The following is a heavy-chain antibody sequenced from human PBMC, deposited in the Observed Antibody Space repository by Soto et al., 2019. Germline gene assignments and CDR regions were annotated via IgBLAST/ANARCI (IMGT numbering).Heavy chain of an antibody. CDR3: ARDLNFSWPA. CDR2: IIPIFGTA. J-gene: IGHJ4*01. D-gene: IGHD1-1*01. Sequence: ASVKVSCKASGGTFRSYAISWVRQAPGRGLEWMGGIIPIFGTANYAQKFQGRVTITADESTSTAYMELSSLRSEDTAVYYCARDLNFSWPARGPGTLVTVAT. CDR1: GGTFRSYA. V-gene: IGHV1-69*13.